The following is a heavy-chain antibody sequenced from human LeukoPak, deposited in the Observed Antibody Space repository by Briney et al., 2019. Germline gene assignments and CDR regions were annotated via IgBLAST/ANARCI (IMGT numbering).Heavy chain of an antibody. CDR3: ARDDSWAFDI. Sequence: GGSLRLSFAAPGFTFRSYHMNWARQAPGKGLDWVSYIRRGSVRKIYYADSVKGRFSISRDNAKHSLYLQMNSLTGEDPAVYHCARDDSWAFDIWGEGARVSVSS. D-gene: IGHD2-15*01. CDR1: GFTFRSYH. V-gene: IGHV3-48*01. J-gene: IGHJ3*02. CDR2: IRRGSVRKI.